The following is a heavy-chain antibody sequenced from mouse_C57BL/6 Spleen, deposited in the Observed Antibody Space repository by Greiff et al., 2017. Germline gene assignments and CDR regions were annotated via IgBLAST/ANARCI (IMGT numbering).Heavy chain of an antibody. V-gene: IGHV1-81*01. Sequence: QVQLQQSGAELVRPGASVKLSCKASGYTFTSYGMRWVKQRPGQGLEWIGWIYPSDGYTYYNEKFKGKATLTADTSSSTAYMELRSLTSEDAAVYFCARSANDDGWCFDYWGQGTMLTVSA. CDR2: IYPSDGYT. J-gene: IGHJ2*01. CDR3: ARSANDDGWCFDY. CDR1: GYTFTSYG. D-gene: IGHD2-3*01.